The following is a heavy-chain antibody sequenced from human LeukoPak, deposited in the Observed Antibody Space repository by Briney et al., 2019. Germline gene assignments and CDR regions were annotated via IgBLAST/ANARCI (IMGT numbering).Heavy chain of an antibody. CDR2: ISAYNGNT. CDR1: GYTFTSYG. D-gene: IGHD1-26*01. CDR3: ARDDGVVGANDY. Sequence: ASVKVSCKASGYTFTSYGISWARQAPGQGLEWMGWISAYNGNTNYAQKLQGRVTMTTDTSTSTAYTELRSLRSDDTAVYYCARDDGVVGANDYWGQGTLVTVSS. V-gene: IGHV1-18*01. J-gene: IGHJ4*02.